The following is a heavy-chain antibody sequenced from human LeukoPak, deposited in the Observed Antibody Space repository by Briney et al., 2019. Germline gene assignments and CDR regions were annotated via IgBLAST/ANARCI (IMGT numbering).Heavy chain of an antibody. V-gene: IGHV1-18*01. CDR3: ARAWIYYDGSGYYDY. CDR2: ISAYNGNT. CDR1: GYTFTSYG. J-gene: IGHJ4*02. D-gene: IGHD3-22*01. Sequence: ASVKVSCKASGYTFTSYGISWVRQAPGQGLEWMGWISAYNGNTNYAQKLQGRVTMTTDTSTSTAYMELRSLRSDDTAVYYCARAWIYYDGSGYYDYWGQGTLVTVSS.